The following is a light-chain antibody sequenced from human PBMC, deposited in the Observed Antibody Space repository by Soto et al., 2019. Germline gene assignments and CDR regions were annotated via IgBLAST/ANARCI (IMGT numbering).Light chain of an antibody. V-gene: IGKV4-1*01. J-gene: IGKJ3*01. CDR1: QSVLYSSNNHNY. Sequence: DIVMTQSPDSLAVSLGERATIYCKSSQSVLYSSNNHNYLAWYQQKAGQPPKLLIYWASTRQSGVPDRFSGGGSGTDFHLTIRSLQAEDVATYYCQQYYPPPFTFGPGTKVDI. CDR2: WAS. CDR3: QQYYPPPFT.